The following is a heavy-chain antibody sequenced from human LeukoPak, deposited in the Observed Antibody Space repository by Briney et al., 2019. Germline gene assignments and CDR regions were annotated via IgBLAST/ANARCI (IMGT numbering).Heavy chain of an antibody. CDR1: GFTFCNYG. D-gene: IGHD6-6*01. J-gene: IGHJ6*02. Sequence: PGGSLRLSCAASGFTFCNYGMHWVRQAPGKGLEWVAVIWYDGTNKYYADSVKGRFTISRDNSKNTLYLEMNSLRAEDTAEYYCARYSSSSNYYYGMDVWGQGTTVTVSS. V-gene: IGHV3-33*03. CDR2: IWYDGTNK. CDR3: ARYSSSSNYYYGMDV.